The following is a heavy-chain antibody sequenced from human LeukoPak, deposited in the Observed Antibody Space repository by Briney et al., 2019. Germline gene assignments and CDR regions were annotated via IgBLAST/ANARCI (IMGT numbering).Heavy chain of an antibody. CDR2: INPSGGST. D-gene: IGHD3-22*01. CDR3: ARDHNFRDYYDSSAYLNWLDP. Sequence: ASVTVSCTASGYTFTSYYMHWVRQAPGQGLEWMGTINPSGGSTSYAQKFQGRVTMTRDTSTSTVYMELSSLRSEDTAVYYCARDHNFRDYYDSSAYLNWLDPWGQGTLVTVSS. J-gene: IGHJ5*02. CDR1: GYTFTSYY. V-gene: IGHV1-46*01.